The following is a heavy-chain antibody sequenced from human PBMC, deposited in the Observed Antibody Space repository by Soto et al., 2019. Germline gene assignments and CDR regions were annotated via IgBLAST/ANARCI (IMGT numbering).Heavy chain of an antibody. CDR3: ARDLSAGTAAY. CDR1: GYTFTSYR. CDR2: ISAYSGNT. J-gene: IGHJ4*02. V-gene: IGHV1-18*01. D-gene: IGHD1-7*01. Sequence: QVQLVQSGAEVKKPGASVKVSCKASGYTFTSYRIIWVRQAPGQGLEWTGWISAYSGNTNSAPKVQDRVTMTTDTSTSTAYMEWGSLKSDDTAVYYCARDLSAGTAAYWGQGTLVTVSS.